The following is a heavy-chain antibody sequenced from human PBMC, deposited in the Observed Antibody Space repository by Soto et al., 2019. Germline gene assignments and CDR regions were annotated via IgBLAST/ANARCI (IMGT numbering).Heavy chain of an antibody. Sequence: GSLRLSCAASGLTFSSYWMHWVRQAPGKGLGWVSRIRRSRSTICYADSVEGRFTISRDNAKNSLYLQVNSLRAEDTAVYYCARDPGGCSGGSCYSWYFDYWGQGTLVTVSS. CDR2: IRRSRSTI. D-gene: IGHD2-15*01. J-gene: IGHJ4*02. V-gene: IGHV3-48*01. CDR1: GLTFSSYW. CDR3: ARDPGGCSGGSCYSWYFDY.